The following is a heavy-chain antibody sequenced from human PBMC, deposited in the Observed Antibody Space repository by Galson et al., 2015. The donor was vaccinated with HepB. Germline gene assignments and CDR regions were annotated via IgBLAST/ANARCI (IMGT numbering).Heavy chain of an antibody. CDR3: AKDPIFGASGWFYFDY. J-gene: IGHJ4*02. V-gene: IGHV3-23*01. CDR2: ITGSGGSP. CDR1: GFRFSNYA. Sequence: SLRLSCAASGFRFSNYAMSWVRQAPGKGLEWVSGITGSGGSPYYAASVKGRFTISRDNTKNTLYLQMRGLRADDTAVYYCAKDPIFGASGWFYFDYWGQGTVVTVSS. D-gene: IGHD3-3*01.